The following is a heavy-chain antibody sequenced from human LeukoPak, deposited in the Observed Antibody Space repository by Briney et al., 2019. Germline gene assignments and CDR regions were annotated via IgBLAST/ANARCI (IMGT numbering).Heavy chain of an antibody. CDR2: INHSGST. CDR1: GGSFSGYY. V-gene: IGHV4-34*01. J-gene: IGHJ6*02. D-gene: IGHD3-10*01. Sequence: KSSETLSLTCAVYGGSFSGYYWSWIRQPPGKGLEWIGEINHSGSTNYNPSLKSRVTISVDTSKNQFSLKLSSVTAADTAVYYCAREYGSGSYYYYYYYGMDVRGQGTTVTVSS. CDR3: AREYGSGSYYYYYYYGMDV.